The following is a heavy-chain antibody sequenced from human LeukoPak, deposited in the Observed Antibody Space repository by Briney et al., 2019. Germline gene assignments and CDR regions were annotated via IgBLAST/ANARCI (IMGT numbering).Heavy chain of an antibody. J-gene: IGHJ4*02. V-gene: IGHV3-30*18. CDR2: ISYDGSNK. CDR1: GFTFSSYG. CDR3: AKDYLKPKTGTSPYFDY. D-gene: IGHD1-1*01. Sequence: PPGRSLRLSCAASGFTFSSYGMHWVRQAPGKGLEWVAVISYDGSNKYYADSVKGRFTISRDNSKNTLYLQMNSLGAEDTAVYYCAKDYLKPKTGTSPYFDYWGQGTLVTVSS.